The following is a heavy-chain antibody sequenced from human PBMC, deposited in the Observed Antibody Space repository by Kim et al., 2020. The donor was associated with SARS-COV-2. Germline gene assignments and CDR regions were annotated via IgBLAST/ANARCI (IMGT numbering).Heavy chain of an antibody. V-gene: IGHV1-3*04. CDR1: GYDFSKYS. CDR3: TTDERTDAGFEF. Sequence: ASVKVSCKASGYDFSKYSVQWVRQAPGQRLEWIGWIRIGTGSTRYSQSLQGRVTITRDKFASTAFMELSSLKAEDTAVYDCTTDERTDAGFEFWGQGT. J-gene: IGHJ4*02. CDR2: IRIGTGST. D-gene: IGHD1-1*01.